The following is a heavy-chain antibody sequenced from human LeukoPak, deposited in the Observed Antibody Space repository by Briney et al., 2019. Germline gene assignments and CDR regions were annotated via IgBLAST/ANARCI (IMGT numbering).Heavy chain of an antibody. V-gene: IGHV4-39*02. CDR1: LDSRCVTISF. J-gene: IGHJ4*02. CDR3: ARDMPREPNDY. Sequence: SETLSLTSTDPLDSRCVTISFTGSIRQPPGKGLDWLGIIYYSGSTYYNPSLKSRVTISVDTAKKQLSLKLSSVTDADTAIYYCARDMPREPNDYWGQGTLVTVSS. D-gene: IGHD1-14*01. CDR2: IYYSGST.